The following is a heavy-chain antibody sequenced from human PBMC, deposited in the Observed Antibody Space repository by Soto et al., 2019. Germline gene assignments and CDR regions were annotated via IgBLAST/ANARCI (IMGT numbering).Heavy chain of an antibody. J-gene: IGHJ4*02. CDR3: AKLYCTNGICYTFDY. D-gene: IGHD2-8*01. CDR1: GFTFYTYG. Sequence: HPGGSLRLSCAASGFTFYTYGMHWVRQVPGKGLQWVAIIWYDGGTKYYADSVRGRFTVSRDNSKNTLYLQMNSLRAEDTAVYYCAKLYCTNGICYTFDYWGQGTLVTVSS. V-gene: IGHV3-33*06. CDR2: IWYDGGTK.